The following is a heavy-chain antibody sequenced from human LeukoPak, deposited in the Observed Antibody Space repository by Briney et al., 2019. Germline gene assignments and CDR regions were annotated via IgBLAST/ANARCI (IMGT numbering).Heavy chain of an antibody. Sequence: GASVKVSCKASGYTFTGYYMHWVRQAPGQGLEWMGWINPNSGGTNYAQKFQGRVTMTRDKSISTAYMELSRLRSDDTAVYYCARDFWATYGSGSYYYFDYWGQGTLVTVSS. CDR2: INPNSGGT. V-gene: IGHV1-2*02. CDR1: GYTFTGYY. CDR3: ARDFWATYGSGSYYYFDY. J-gene: IGHJ4*02. D-gene: IGHD3-10*01.